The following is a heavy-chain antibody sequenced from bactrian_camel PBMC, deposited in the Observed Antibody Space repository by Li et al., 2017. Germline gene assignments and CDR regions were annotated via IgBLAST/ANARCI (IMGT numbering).Heavy chain of an antibody. Sequence: QLVESGGGLVQPGGSLRLSCAVSGFTFSSYRTYWVHQAPGKGLEWVSTCPSDRDSTYYADSVKGRFTISRDNAKNTVYLLMNSLKPEDTAVYYCVRSADDGGLFGYWGQGTQVTVS. J-gene: IGHJ4*01. V-gene: IGHV3S25*01. CDR1: GFTFSSYR. D-gene: IGHD1*01. CDR2: CPSDRDST. CDR3: VRSADDGGLFGY.